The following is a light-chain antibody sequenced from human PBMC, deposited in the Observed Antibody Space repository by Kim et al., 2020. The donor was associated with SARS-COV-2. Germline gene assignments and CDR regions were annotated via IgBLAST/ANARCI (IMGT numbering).Light chain of an antibody. CDR3: QSYDDVNRV. J-gene: IGLJ3*02. CDR2: EDN. V-gene: IGLV6-57*01. Sequence: GKTVTVSCTRSSGNSASSYVQWYQQRPGSSPPALICEDNQRTPGGPERFSVSVDSSSNSASLTISGLKTEDEADYFCQSYDDVNRVFGGGTKLTVL. CDR1: SGNSASSY.